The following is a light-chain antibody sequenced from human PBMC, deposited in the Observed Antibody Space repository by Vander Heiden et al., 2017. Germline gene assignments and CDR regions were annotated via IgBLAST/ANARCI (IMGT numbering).Light chain of an antibody. J-gene: IGLJ2*01. Sequence: SYVLTQPPSGSVAPGQTATISCVGNNIGSQSVHWYQQKPGQAPLLVVYDDRDRPSGIPERFSGSKSANTATLTISGVEAGDEADYYCQVWDDPSEYVVFGGGTKLTVL. CDR3: QVWDDPSEYVV. CDR1: NIGSQS. CDR2: DDR. V-gene: IGLV3-21*02.